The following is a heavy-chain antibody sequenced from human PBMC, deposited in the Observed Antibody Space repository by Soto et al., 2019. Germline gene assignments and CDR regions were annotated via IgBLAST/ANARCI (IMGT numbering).Heavy chain of an antibody. CDR2: FVVGSGNT. D-gene: IGHD1-26*01. CDR1: TFTFTSSA. CDR3: ATHREGATYYFDY. V-gene: IGHV1-58*01. Sequence: QMQLVQSGPEVKKPGTSVKVSCKASTFTFTSSAVQWVRQARGQRLEWIGWFVVGSGNTKYAQNFHERFTITRDMSSGTAYLELSSLRSEDTAXYYCATHREGATYYFDYWGQGTLLTVSS. J-gene: IGHJ4*02.